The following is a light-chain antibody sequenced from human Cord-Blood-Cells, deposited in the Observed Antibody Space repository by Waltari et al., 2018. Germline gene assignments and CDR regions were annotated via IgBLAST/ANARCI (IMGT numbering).Light chain of an antibody. J-gene: IGKJ4*01. CDR2: GAS. Sequence: IVLTQSPGTLSLSPAERATLACRASQSVSSSYLAWYQQKPGQAPRLLIYGASSRATGIPDRFSGSGSGTDFTLTISRLEPEDFAVYYCQQYGSSPPRLTFGGGTKVEIK. CDR1: QSVSSSY. CDR3: QQYGSSPPRLT. V-gene: IGKV3-20*01.